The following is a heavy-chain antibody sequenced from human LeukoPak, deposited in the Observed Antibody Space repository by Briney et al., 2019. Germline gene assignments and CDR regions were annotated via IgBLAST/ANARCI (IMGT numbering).Heavy chain of an antibody. J-gene: IGHJ3*02. V-gene: IGHV1-69*13. CDR2: IIPIFGTA. CDR1: DYTFTNYG. Sequence: ASVKVSCKTSDYTFTNYGISWVRQAPGQGLEWMGGIIPIFGTANYAQKFQGRVTITADESTSTAYMELSSLRSEDTAVYYCARGTRISRAFDIWGQGTMVTVSS. D-gene: IGHD3-3*02. CDR3: ARGTRISRAFDI.